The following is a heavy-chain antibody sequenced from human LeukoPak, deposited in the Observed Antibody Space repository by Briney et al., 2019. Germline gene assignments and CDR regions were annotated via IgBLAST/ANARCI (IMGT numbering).Heavy chain of an antibody. J-gene: IGHJ4*02. Sequence: GGSLRLSCAASGFTFSSYDMHWVRQAAGKGLEWVSGIGTAGDRHYAGSVKGRFTISRDNAKSSLYLQMNSLRAGDTAVHYCARADHVGNFDYWGQGTLFTVSS. CDR1: GFTFSSYD. CDR2: IGTAGDR. D-gene: IGHD4-23*01. V-gene: IGHV3-13*01. CDR3: ARADHVGNFDY.